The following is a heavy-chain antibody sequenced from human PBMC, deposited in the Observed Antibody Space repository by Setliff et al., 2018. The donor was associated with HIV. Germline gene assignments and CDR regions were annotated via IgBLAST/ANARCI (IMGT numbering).Heavy chain of an antibody. D-gene: IGHD2-15*01. CDR1: GYTFTSLD. CDR3: ARGAPGRSCSGGSCSYFDY. J-gene: IGHJ4*02. CDR2: LNPTSGNT. Sequence: GASVKVSCKASGYTFTSLDINWVRQATGQGPEWMGWLNPTSGNTDSAQRFQGRVTMTRNTSISIAYMELSNLRSEDTAVYYCARGAPGRSCSGGSCSYFDYWGQGTLVTVSS. V-gene: IGHV1-8*01.